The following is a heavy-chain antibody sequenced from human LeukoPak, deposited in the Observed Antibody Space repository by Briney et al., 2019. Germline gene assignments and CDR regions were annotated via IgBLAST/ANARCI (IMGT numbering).Heavy chain of an antibody. D-gene: IGHD3-10*01. J-gene: IGHJ4*02. Sequence: PGGSLRLSCAASGFTFSRYIMNWVRQAPGKGLEWVSSISSSGNIIYYADSVRGRFTISRDNAKNSLYLQMNSLRAEDTAVFYCARAYYYDSRSFYPLNFWGQGTLVTVSS. V-gene: IGHV3-21*01. CDR2: ISSSGNII. CDR1: GFTFSRYI. CDR3: ARAYYYDSRSFYPLNF.